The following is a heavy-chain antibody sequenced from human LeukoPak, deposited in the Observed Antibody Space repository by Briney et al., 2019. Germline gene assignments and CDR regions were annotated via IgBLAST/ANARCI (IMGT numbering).Heavy chain of an antibody. CDR3: ATLRYFDWLFGSTLD. D-gene: IGHD3-9*01. V-gene: IGHV3-23*01. CDR1: GFTFSSYA. CDR2: ISGSDGST. Sequence: GGSLRLSCAASGFTFSSYAMSWVRQAPGKGLEWVSAISGSDGSTYYADSVKGRFTISRDNSKNTLYLQMNSLRAEDTAVYYCATLRYFDWLFGSTLDWGQGTLGTVSS. J-gene: IGHJ4*02.